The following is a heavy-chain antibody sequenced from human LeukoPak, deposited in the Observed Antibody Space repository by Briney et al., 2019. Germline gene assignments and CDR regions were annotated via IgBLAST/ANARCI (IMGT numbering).Heavy chain of an antibody. J-gene: IGHJ4*02. CDR1: GYTLTTYA. CDR3: ARPDYGDTPPRY. D-gene: IGHD4-17*01. CDR2: INAGNGNT. Sequence: VKVSFKASGYTLTTYAMHWVRQAPGQRLEWMGWINAGNGNTKYSQKFQGRVTITSDTSASTAYMELSSLRSEDTAVYYCARPDYGDTPPRYWGQGTLVTVSS. V-gene: IGHV1-3*01.